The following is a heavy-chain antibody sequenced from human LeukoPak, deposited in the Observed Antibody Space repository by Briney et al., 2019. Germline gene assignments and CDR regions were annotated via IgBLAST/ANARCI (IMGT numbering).Heavy chain of an antibody. J-gene: IGHJ3*02. CDR1: GFTFSSNY. V-gene: IGHV4-59*01. CDR2: ICYSGST. Sequence: GSLRLSCAASGFTFSSNYMSWVRQAPGKGLEWMGYICYSGSTNYNPSLQSRVTISVDTSKNQFSLKLSSVTAADTAVYYCARVRQQLDRGAFDIWGQGTKVTVSS. CDR3: ARVRQQLDRGAFDI. D-gene: IGHD6-13*01.